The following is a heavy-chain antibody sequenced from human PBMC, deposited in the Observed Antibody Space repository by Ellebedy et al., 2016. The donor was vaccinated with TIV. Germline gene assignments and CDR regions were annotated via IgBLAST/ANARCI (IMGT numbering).Heavy chain of an antibody. CDR3: TRGGTTGFDP. J-gene: IGHJ5*02. CDR1: GYIFTSYD. D-gene: IGHD1-14*01. Sequence: ASVKVSCKASGYIFTSYDIHWVRQATGQGPEWMGWMNPKSGNAGYAQRFQDRVTMTTNTSINAAYMNLSSLRSEDTAVYYCTRGGTTGFDPWGQGTLVIVSS. CDR2: MNPKSGNA. V-gene: IGHV1-8*01.